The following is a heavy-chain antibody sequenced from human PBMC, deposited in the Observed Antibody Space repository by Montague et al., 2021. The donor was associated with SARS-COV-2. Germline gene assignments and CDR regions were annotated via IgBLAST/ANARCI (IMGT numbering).Heavy chain of an antibody. Sequence: TLSLTCTVSGGSISSGGYYWSWIRQHPGKGLEWIGYIYYSGSTYYNPSLKSRVTISVDTSKNQFSLKLSSVTAADTAVYYCARLTAGYCSGGSCYWGTGFDYWGQGILVTVSS. V-gene: IGHV4-31*03. CDR1: GGSISSGGYY. CDR2: IYYSGST. D-gene: IGHD2-15*01. CDR3: ARLTAGYCSGGSCYWGTGFDY. J-gene: IGHJ4*02.